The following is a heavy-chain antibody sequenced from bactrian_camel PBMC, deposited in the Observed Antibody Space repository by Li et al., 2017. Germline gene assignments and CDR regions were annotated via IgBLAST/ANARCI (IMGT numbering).Heavy chain of an antibody. CDR1: GSTSSVNS. V-gene: IGHV3S53*01. CDR2: IRTIDGGT. D-gene: IGHD6*01. J-gene: IGHJ4*01. CDR3: ATARSCSSTWFRSGATATY. Sequence: HVQLVESGGGSVQTGGSLRLSCSVSGSTSSVNSMGWFRQAPGKEREGVAYIRTIDGGTFYADSAQGRFTISRDNSKNTVYLQMNNLQPDDTSMYYCATARSCSSTWFRSGATATYWGQGTQVTVS.